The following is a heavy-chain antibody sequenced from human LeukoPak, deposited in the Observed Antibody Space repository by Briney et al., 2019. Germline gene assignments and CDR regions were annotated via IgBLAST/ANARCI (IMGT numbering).Heavy chain of an antibody. CDR2: ISNSDGST. CDR3: ARGVGFGESYFDY. J-gene: IGHJ4*02. CDR1: GFTFSNYA. V-gene: IGHV3-23*01. Sequence: GSLRLSCAASGFTFSNYAMSWVRQAPGKGLEGVSGISNSDGSTYYADSVKGRFTISRDNSKNTLYLQMNSLRAEDMAVYYCARGVGFGESYFDYWGQGTLVTVSS. D-gene: IGHD3-10*01.